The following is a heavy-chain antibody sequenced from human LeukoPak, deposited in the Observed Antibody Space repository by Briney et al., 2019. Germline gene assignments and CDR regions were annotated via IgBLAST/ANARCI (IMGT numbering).Heavy chain of an antibody. D-gene: IGHD3-16*02. CDR2: IDWDDDK. Sequence: SGPALVKPTQTLTXTCTFSGFSLSASGMCVSWIRHPPGKALEWLARIDWDDDKYYSTSLKTRLTISKDTSKNQVVLTMTNMDPVDTATYYCARQKFGGVIVFDYWGQGTLVTVSS. V-gene: IGHV2-70*11. J-gene: IGHJ4*02. CDR3: ARQKFGGVIVFDY. CDR1: GFSLSASGMC.